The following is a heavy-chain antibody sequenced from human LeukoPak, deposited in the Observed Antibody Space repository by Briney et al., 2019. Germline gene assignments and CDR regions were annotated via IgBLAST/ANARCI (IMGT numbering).Heavy chain of an antibody. CDR1: GGSISSGSYY. Sequence: SETLSLTCTVSGGSISSGSYYWSWIRQPAGKGLEWIGRIYTSGSTNYNPSLKSRVTISVDTSKNQFSLKLSSVTAADTAVYYCARVPHYYYYYMDVWGKGTTVTVS. J-gene: IGHJ6*03. CDR3: ARVPHYYYYYMDV. V-gene: IGHV4-61*02. CDR2: IYTSGST.